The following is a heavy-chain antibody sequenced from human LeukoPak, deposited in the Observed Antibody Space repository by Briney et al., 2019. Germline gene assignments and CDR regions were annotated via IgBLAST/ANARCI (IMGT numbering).Heavy chain of an antibody. J-gene: IGHJ4*02. D-gene: IGHD2-15*01. V-gene: IGHV1-24*01. CDR3: ARDDLDCSGGSCYPENY. CDR2: INPEDGET. Sequence: ASVKVSCKVSGYTLTEISMHWVRQAPGKGLEWMGGINPEDGETIYAQKFQCRVSMTTDTSTSTAYMELRNLRSDDTAFYYCARDDLDCSGGSCYPENYWGQGTLVAVSS. CDR1: GYTLTEIS.